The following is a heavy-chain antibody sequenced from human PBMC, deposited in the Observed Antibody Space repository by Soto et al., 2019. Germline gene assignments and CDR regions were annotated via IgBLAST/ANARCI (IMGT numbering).Heavy chain of an antibody. CDR3: ARHHNYDFWSGYYTGRRNDRLNNWFDP. Sequence: SETLSLTCTVSGGSISSSSYYWGWIRQPPGKGLEWIGSIYYSGSTYYNPSLKSRVTISVDTSKNQFSLKLSSVTAADTAVYYCARHHNYDFWSGYYTGRRNDRLNNWFDPWGQGTLVTVSS. CDR2: IYYSGST. V-gene: IGHV4-39*01. CDR1: GGSISSSSYY. J-gene: IGHJ5*02. D-gene: IGHD3-3*01.